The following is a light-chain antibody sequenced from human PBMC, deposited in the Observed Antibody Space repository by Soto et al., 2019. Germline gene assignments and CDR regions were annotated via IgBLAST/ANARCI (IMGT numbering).Light chain of an antibody. CDR2: DVS. CDR3: SSYTSSTTV. J-gene: IGLJ1*01. CDR1: SSDVGGYHY. Sequence: QSALTQPASVSGSPGQSITISCTGTSSDVGGYHYVSWYQQHPGKAPKLMIYDVSNRPSGVSNRFSGSKSGNTASLTISGLQAEDEADYYRSSYTSSTTVFGTGTKLTVL. V-gene: IGLV2-14*01.